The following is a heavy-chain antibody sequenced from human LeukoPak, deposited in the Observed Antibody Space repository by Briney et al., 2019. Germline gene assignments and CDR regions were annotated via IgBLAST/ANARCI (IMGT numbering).Heavy chain of an antibody. CDR2: IWYDGSNK. J-gene: IGHJ4*02. Sequence: AGGSLRLSCAASGFTFSSYGMHWVRQAPGKGLEWVAVIWYDGSNKYYADSVKGRFTISRDNSKNTLYLQMNSLRAEDTAVYYCAKGRCSSTSCIFLDYWGQGTLVTVSS. V-gene: IGHV3-33*06. CDR3: AKGRCSSTSCIFLDY. D-gene: IGHD2-2*01. CDR1: GFTFSSYG.